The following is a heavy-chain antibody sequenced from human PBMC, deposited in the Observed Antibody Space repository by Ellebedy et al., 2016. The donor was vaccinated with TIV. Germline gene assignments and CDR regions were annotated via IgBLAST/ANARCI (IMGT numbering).Heavy chain of an antibody. CDR2: ISYDGSNK. CDR3: AKEWDTLVVAVGVTPVTG. D-gene: IGHD2-15*01. V-gene: IGHV3-30-3*01. Sequence: GESLKISCAASGFTFSSYAMHWVRQAPGKGLEWVAVISYDGSNKYYADSVKGRFTISRDNSKNTLDLQMNSLRAEDTAVYYCAKEWDTLVVAVGVTPVTGWGQGTLVTVSS. CDR1: GFTFSSYA. J-gene: IGHJ4*02.